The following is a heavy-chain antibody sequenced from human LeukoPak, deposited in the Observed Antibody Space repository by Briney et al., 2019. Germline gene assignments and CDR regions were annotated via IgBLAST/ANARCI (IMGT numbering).Heavy chain of an antibody. CDR1: GFTFSSYG. CDR2: IWYDGSNK. V-gene: IGHV3-33*01. J-gene: IGHJ5*02. CDR3: AREIGGTYNWFDP. Sequence: SGGSLRLSCAACGFTFSSYGMHWVRQAPGKGLEWVAVIWYDGSNKYYADSVKGRFTISRDNSKNTLYLQMNSLRAEDTAVYYCAREIGGTYNWFDPWGQGTLVTVSS. D-gene: IGHD1-1*01.